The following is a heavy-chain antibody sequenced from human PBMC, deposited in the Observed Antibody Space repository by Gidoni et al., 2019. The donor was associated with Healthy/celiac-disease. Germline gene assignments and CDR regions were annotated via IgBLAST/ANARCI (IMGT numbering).Heavy chain of an antibody. D-gene: IGHD4-17*01. V-gene: IGHV3-23*01. Sequence: EVQLLESGGGLVQPGGSLSLSCAASVFTFSSIAMSWVRQAPGKGLGWVSAISGSGGSTYYADSVKGRFTISRDNSKNTLYLQMNSLRAEDTAVYYCAKYAVTSLFGYWGQGTLVTVSS. J-gene: IGHJ4*02. CDR1: VFTFSSIA. CDR3: AKYAVTSLFGY. CDR2: ISGSGGST.